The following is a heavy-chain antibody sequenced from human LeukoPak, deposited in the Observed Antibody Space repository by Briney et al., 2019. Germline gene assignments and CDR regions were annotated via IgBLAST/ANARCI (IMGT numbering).Heavy chain of an antibody. CDR1: GVSVSENY. CDR3: AKAKNYDILTGPIEPSDIVSVDY. J-gene: IGHJ4*02. D-gene: IGHD3-9*01. CDR2: MFSDNAGGSK. Sequence: PGGSLRLSCAASGVSVSENYMSWVRQAPGKGLEWVSIMFSDNAGGSKYSADSVKGRFTISRDNSKNTLYLQMNSLRAEDTAVYYCAKAKNYDILTGPIEPSDIVSVDYWGQGTLVTVSS. V-gene: IGHV3-53*01.